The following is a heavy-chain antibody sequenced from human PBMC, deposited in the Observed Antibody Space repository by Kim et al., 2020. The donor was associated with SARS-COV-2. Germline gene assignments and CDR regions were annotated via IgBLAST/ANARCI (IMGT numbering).Heavy chain of an antibody. V-gene: IGHV3-53*01. CDR2: IYSGDYI. Sequence: GGSLRLSCAASGFTVSSTYMSWVRQAPGKGLEWVSVIYSGDYIYYADSVKGRFTISRDNSKNTLYLQMNSLRAEDTAVYYCARPYYYDSSAYPDYWGQGTLVTVSS. CDR1: GFTVSSTY. D-gene: IGHD3-22*01. CDR3: ARPYYYDSSAYPDY. J-gene: IGHJ4*02.